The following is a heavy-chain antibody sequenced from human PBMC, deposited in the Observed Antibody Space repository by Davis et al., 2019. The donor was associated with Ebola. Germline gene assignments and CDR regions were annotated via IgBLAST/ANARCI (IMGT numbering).Heavy chain of an antibody. J-gene: IGHJ4*02. CDR2: INPNSGGT. V-gene: IGHV1-2*06. CDR3: ARAPYYYDISGFYGDY. CDR1: GYTFTEYY. D-gene: IGHD3-22*01. Sequence: AASVKVSCKTSGYTFTEYYIHWVRQAPGQGLEWMGRINPNSGGTSYAQKFQGRVTMTGDKSISTAYLQWTSLKASDTAMYYCARAPYYYDISGFYGDYWGQGTLVTVSS.